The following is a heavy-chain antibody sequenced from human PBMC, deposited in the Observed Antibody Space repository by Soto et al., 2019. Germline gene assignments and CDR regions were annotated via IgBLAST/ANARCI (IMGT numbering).Heavy chain of an antibody. J-gene: IGHJ5*02. D-gene: IGHD4-17*01. CDR2: ISGGAETT. CDR3: ARGIYGGNTDWFDP. CDR1: GFTFNNYA. V-gene: IGHV3-23*01. Sequence: GGSLRLSCAASGFTFNNYAMTWVRQAPGKGLQWVSSISGGAETTYYADSVKGRFTISRDDSKNALYLQMNSLRAEDTAVYYCARGIYGGNTDWFDPWGQGTLVTVSS.